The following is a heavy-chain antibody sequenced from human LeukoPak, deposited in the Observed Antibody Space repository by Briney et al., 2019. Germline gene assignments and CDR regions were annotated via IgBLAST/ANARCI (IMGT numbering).Heavy chain of an antibody. J-gene: IGHJ6*02. Sequence: GGSLRLSCAASGFTFSSYAMHWVRQAPGKGLDWVAVISYDGSNKYHADSVKGRFTISRDNSKNTLYLQMNSLRAEDTAVYYCARDQADIVVVPAARDYYYYYGMDVWGQGTTVTVSS. D-gene: IGHD2-2*01. V-gene: IGHV3-30-3*01. CDR2: ISYDGSNK. CDR1: GFTFSSYA. CDR3: ARDQADIVVVPAARDYYYYYGMDV.